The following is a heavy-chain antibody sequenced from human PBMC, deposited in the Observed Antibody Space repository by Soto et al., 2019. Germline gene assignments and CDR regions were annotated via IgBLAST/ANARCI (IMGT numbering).Heavy chain of an antibody. V-gene: IGHV3-33*01. CDR2: IWYDGSNK. CDR1: GFTFSSYG. D-gene: IGHD6-6*01. J-gene: IGHJ4*02. CDR3: ARDSSSSGLHY. Sequence: GGSLRLSCAASGFTFSSYGMHWVRQAPGKGLEWVAVIWYDGSNKYYADSVKGRFTISRDNSKNTLSLQMNSLRAEDTAVYYCARDSSSSGLHYWGQGTLVTVSS.